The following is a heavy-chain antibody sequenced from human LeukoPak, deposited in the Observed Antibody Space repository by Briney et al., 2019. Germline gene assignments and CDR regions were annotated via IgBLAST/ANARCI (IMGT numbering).Heavy chain of an antibody. Sequence: GGSLRLSCAASGFTFSSYSMNWVRQAPGKGLEWVSSISSGSSYIYYADSVKGRFTISRDNAKNSLYLQMNSLRAEDTAVYYCARAVVRGVADYWGQGTLVTVSS. J-gene: IGHJ4*02. D-gene: IGHD3-10*01. CDR1: GFTFSSYS. CDR2: ISSGSSYI. V-gene: IGHV3-21*01. CDR3: ARAVVRGVADY.